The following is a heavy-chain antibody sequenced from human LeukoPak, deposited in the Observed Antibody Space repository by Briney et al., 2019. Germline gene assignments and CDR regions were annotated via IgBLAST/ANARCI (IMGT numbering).Heavy chain of an antibody. V-gene: IGHV4-61*02. CDR3: ASANWGSSFDY. Sequence: SQTLSLTCTVSGGSISSGSYHWSWIRQPAGKGLEWIGRIYTSGSTNCNPSLKSRVTISVDTSKNQFSLKLSSVTAADTAVYYCASANWGSSFDYWGQGTLVTVSS. CDR1: GGSISSGSYH. J-gene: IGHJ4*02. CDR2: IYTSGST. D-gene: IGHD3-16*01.